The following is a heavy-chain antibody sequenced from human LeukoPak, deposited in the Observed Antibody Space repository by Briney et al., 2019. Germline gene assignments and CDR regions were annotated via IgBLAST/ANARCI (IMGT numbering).Heavy chain of an antibody. Sequence: GGSLRLSCAASGFTFSNYWMSWVRQTPGKGVEWVSVIYSGAGAYSADSVKGRFTISRDNTKNTLYLQMNSLRADDTAVYYCARSVGELLFSGAFDVWGQGTMVTVSS. CDR1: GFTFSNYW. CDR2: IYSGAGA. V-gene: IGHV3-66*01. D-gene: IGHD3-10*01. CDR3: ARSVGELLFSGAFDV. J-gene: IGHJ3*01.